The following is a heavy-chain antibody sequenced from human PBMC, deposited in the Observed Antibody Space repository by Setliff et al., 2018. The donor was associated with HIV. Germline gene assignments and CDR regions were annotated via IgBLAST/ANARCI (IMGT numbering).Heavy chain of an antibody. J-gene: IGHJ4*02. CDR1: GLSMSYNY. Sequence: PSETLSLTCTVSGLSMSYNYWTWIRQSPGKGLEWIGYVHYSGSTRYNPSLKSRVTISVDTSKKKFSLKLTSMTATDTAVYYCAREKKAWSVSDSFYEYWGQGVPVTGSS. V-gene: IGHV4-59*03. CDR2: VHYSGST. D-gene: IGHD3-3*01. CDR3: AREKKAWSVSDSFYEY.